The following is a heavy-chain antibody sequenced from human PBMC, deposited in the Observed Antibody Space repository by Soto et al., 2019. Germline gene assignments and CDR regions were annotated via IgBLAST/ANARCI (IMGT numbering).Heavy chain of an antibody. D-gene: IGHD1-7*01. Sequence: SVKVSCKASGYTFTSYAMHWVRQAPGQRLEWMGWINAGNGNTKYSQKFQGKVTITRDTSASTAYMELSSLRSEDTAVYYCARDLTGTTFGDAFDIWGQGTMVTVSS. J-gene: IGHJ3*02. CDR3: ARDLTGTTFGDAFDI. CDR2: INAGNGNT. V-gene: IGHV1-3*01. CDR1: GYTFTSYA.